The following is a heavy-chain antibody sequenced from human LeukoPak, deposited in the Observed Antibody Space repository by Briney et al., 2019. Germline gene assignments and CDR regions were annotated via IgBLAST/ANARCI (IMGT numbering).Heavy chain of an antibody. Sequence: GASVKVSCKVSGYTLTELSMHWVRQAPGKGLEWMGGFDPEDGETIYAQKFQGRVTMTEDTSTDTAYMELSSLRSEDTAVYYCATLLLLWFGEFRWFDPWGQGTLVTVSS. D-gene: IGHD3-10*01. V-gene: IGHV1-24*01. CDR3: ATLLLLWFGEFRWFDP. CDR2: FDPEDGET. CDR1: GYTLTELS. J-gene: IGHJ5*02.